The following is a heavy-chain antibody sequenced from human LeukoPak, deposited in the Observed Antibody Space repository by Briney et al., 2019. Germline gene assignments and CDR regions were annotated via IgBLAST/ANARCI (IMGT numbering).Heavy chain of an antibody. Sequence: SETLSLTCVVYGGSFSGYYWSWIRQPPGKGLEWIGEINHSGSTNYNPSLKSRVTISVDTSKNQFSPKLSSVTAADTAVYYCARGHLSNWFDPWGQGTLVTVSS. V-gene: IGHV4-34*01. CDR1: GGSFSGYY. J-gene: IGHJ5*02. CDR3: ARGHLSNWFDP. CDR2: INHSGST.